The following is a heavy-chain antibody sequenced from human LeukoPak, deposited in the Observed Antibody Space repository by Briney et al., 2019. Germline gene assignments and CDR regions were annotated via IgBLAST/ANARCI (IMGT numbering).Heavy chain of an antibody. V-gene: IGHV4-34*01. J-gene: IGHJ5*02. Sequence: SETLSPTCAVYGGSFSGYYWSWIRQPPGKGLEWIGEINHSGSTNYNPSLKSRVTISVDTSKNQFSLKLSSVTAADTAVYYCARGLDYVPFDPWGQGTLVTVSS. CDR3: ARGLDYVPFDP. CDR1: GGSFSGYY. CDR2: INHSGST. D-gene: IGHD4-17*01.